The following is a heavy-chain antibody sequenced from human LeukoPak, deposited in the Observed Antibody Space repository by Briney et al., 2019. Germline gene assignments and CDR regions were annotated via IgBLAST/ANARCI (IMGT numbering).Heavy chain of an antibody. CDR2: MSSGGTYI. V-gene: IGHV3-21*01. CDR3: ARDRPTGASRLFVVQ. J-gene: IGHJ4*02. CDR1: GFTFSSYS. Sequence: PGGSLRLSCAASGFTFSSYSMTWVRRAPGKGLEWISSMSSGGTYIYYADSVRGRFTISRDNAKNSLYLLMNSLRAEDTAVYYCARDRPTGASRLFVVQWGQGTLVTVSS. D-gene: IGHD3-3*01.